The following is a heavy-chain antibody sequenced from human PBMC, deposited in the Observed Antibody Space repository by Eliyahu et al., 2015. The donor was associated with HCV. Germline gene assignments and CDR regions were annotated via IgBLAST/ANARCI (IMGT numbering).Heavy chain of an antibody. J-gene: IGHJ4*02. CDR3: ATHLPNRGIVY. D-gene: IGHD2-8*01. CDR1: GYTFXSYD. Sequence: QVQLVQSGAELKKPGAXXKVSXKXSGYTFXSYDINWVRQATGQGLEWMGWMNPNTGNTGYAQKFQGRVTMTRDTSINTAYMELDSLRSEDTAVYYCATHLPNRGIVYWGQGTLVTVSS. CDR2: MNPNTGNT. V-gene: IGHV1-8*01.